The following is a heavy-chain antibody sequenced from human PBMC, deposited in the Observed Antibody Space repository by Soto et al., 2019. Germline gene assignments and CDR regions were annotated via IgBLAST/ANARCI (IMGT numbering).Heavy chain of an antibody. CDR3: GSYPFGVSTDGVVV. CDR1: EFPVTTNY. J-gene: IGHJ4*02. CDR2: LYSTNSA. Sequence: EVQVVESGGGLIQPGGSLRLSCAASEFPVTTNYLTWVRQAPGKGLEWVSLLYSTNSAPYADSVRGRFTTARDTTKNMFYLEMNSLRAEDPAVYYCGSYPFGVSTDGVVVWGQGTLVTVSS. D-gene: IGHD3-3*01. V-gene: IGHV3-66*03.